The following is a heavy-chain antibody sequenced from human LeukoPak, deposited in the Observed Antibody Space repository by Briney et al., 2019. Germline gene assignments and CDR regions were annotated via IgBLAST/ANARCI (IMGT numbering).Heavy chain of an antibody. CDR3: ARGYYYDSSGYYASGFDAFDI. D-gene: IGHD3-22*01. J-gene: IGHJ3*02. CDR1: GYTFTGYY. Sequence: ASVKVSCKASGYTFTGYYMHWVRQAPGQGLEWMGRINPNSGGTNYAQKFQGRVTMTRDTSISTAYMELSRLRSDDTAVYYCARGYYYDSSGYYASGFDAFDIWGQGTMVTVSS. CDR2: INPNSGGT. V-gene: IGHV1-2*06.